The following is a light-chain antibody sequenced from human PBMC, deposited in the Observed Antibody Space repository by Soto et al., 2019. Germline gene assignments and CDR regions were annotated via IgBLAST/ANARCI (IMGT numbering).Light chain of an antibody. V-gene: IGLV1-40*01. J-gene: IGLJ2*01. Sequence: QSVLTQSPSVSGAPGQRITISCTGRSSNIGAGYDVHWYQHLPGTAPKLLIYGNDNRPSGVPDRFSGSKSGTSASLAITGVQAEDEAVYYCQSYDSSLSGTVFGGGTKLTVL. CDR2: GND. CDR1: SSNIGAGYD. CDR3: QSYDSSLSGTV.